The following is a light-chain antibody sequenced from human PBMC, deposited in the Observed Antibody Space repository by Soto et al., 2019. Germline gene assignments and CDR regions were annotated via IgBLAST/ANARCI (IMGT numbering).Light chain of an antibody. V-gene: IGKV3-15*01. CDR3: QQFNDWPRT. CDR2: GAS. J-gene: IGKJ1*01. Sequence: EIVMTQSPVTLSVSPGERATLSCRASQSVTSNLAWYQQKPGQAPRLLIYGASTRATGIPARFSGSGSGTEFTLTISNLQSEDFAIYYCQQFNDWPRTFAQGTKVDIK. CDR1: QSVTSN.